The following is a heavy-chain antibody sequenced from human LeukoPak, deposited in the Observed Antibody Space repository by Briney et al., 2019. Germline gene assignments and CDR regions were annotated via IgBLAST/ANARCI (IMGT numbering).Heavy chain of an antibody. Sequence: GGSLRLSCAASGFTFSTYSMNWVRQAPGKGLEWVSSISSSSSHTYYADSVKGRSTISRDNAKNSLYLQMNSLRAEDTAVYYCVRELLEAFDIWGQGTMVTVSS. CDR1: GFTFSTYS. CDR2: ISSSSSHT. J-gene: IGHJ3*02. D-gene: IGHD1-1*01. V-gene: IGHV3-21*06. CDR3: VRELLEAFDI.